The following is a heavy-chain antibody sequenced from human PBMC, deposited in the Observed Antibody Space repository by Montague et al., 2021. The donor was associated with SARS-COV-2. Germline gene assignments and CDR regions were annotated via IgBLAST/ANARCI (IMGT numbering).Heavy chain of an antibody. J-gene: IGHJ3*02. D-gene: IGHD3-16*02. CDR2: ISTSAYTT. CDR3: TGDYRSVVGDGLDI. V-gene: IGHV3-48*03. Sequence: SLRLSCAASGFTFSYYDMNWVRQALGKGPEWISYISTSAYTTSYAGSVKGRFTISRDNGKNSLYLQMNSLRVEDTAVYYCTGDYRSVVGDGLDIWGQGTKVTVSS. CDR1: GFTFSYYD.